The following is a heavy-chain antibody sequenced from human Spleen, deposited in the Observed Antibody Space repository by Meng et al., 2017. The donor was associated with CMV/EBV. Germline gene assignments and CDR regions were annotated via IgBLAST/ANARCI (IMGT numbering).Heavy chain of an antibody. CDR3: AKEGADSGFFYYTLGV. V-gene: IGHV3-30*02. CDR1: GFTFSSYG. J-gene: IGHJ6*02. Sequence: GGSLRLSCAASGFTFSSYGMHWVRQAPGKGLEWVAVIWYDGSNKYYADSVKGRFTISRDNSKNALYLQMNSLRPEDTAVYYCAKEGADSGFFYYTLGVWGQGTTVTVSS. D-gene: IGHD1-26*01. CDR2: IWYDGSNK.